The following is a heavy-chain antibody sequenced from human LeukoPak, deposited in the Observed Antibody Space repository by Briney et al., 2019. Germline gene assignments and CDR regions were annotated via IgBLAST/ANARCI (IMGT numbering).Heavy chain of an antibody. V-gene: IGHV4-59*01. CDR2: VFYSGST. Sequence: PSETLSLTCSVSGDSMYTYYWSWIRQPPGKGLERIGYVFYSGSTSYNPSLKSRLSMSVDTSKNEFSLKLNSVTDADTAVYYCARIVRGSGTYFSGEYYYYMDVWGKGTTVTISS. CDR3: ARIVRGSGTYFSGEYYYYMDV. J-gene: IGHJ6*03. CDR1: GDSMYTYY. D-gene: IGHD3-10*01.